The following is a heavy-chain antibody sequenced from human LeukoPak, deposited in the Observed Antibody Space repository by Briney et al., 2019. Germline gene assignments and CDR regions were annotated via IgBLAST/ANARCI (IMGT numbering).Heavy chain of an antibody. V-gene: IGHV1-2*06. D-gene: IGHD6-13*01. J-gene: IGHJ4*02. CDR1: GYTFTGYY. CDR3: ARVRIAAAGAFDY. CDR2: INPNSGGT. Sequence: ASVKVSCKASGYTFTGYYMHWVRQAPGQGLEWMGRINPNSGGTNYAQKFQGRVTMTGDTSISTAYMELSRLRSDDTAVYYCARVRIAAAGAFDYWGQGTLVTVSS.